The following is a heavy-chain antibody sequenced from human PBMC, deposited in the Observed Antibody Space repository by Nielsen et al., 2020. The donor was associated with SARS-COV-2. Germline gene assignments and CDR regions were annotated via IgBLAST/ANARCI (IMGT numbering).Heavy chain of an antibody. CDR2: INPNSGGT. CDR1: GYTFTGYY. D-gene: IGHD6-13*01. J-gene: IGHJ4*02. Sequence: ASVKVSCKASGYTFTGYYMHWVRQAPGQGLEWMGRINPNSGGTNYAQKFQGRVTMTRDTSISTAYMELSRLRSDDTAVYYCASLSAGYSSGWSQPNPRDYWGQGTLVTVSS. CDR3: ASLSAGYSSGWSQPNPRDY. V-gene: IGHV1-2*06.